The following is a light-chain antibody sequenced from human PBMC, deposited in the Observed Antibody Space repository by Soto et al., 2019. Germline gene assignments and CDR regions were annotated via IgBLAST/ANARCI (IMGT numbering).Light chain of an antibody. CDR2: ANT. CDR3: QSYDNSLRGWV. Sequence: QLVLTQPPSVSGAPGQRVTISCTGSTSNIGAGYDVHWYQHLPGTAPKLLVYANTNRPSGVPDRFSGSKSGSSASLAITGLQAEDEADYYCQSYDNSLRGWVFGGGTKVTVL. CDR1: TSNIGAGYD. V-gene: IGLV1-40*01. J-gene: IGLJ3*02.